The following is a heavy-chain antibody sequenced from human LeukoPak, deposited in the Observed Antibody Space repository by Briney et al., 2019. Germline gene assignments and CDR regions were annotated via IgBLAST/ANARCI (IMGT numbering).Heavy chain of an antibody. V-gene: IGHV4-59*12. CDR3: SRVRVPVGVNY. Sequence: SETLSLTCTVSGGSISSYYWSWIRQPPGKGLEWIGYIYYSGSTNYNPSLKSRVTISVDTSKNQFSLRLRSVTAADTAVYYCSRVRVPVGVNYWGQGTLVSVSS. D-gene: IGHD2-2*01. CDR2: IYYSGST. CDR1: GGSISSYY. J-gene: IGHJ4*02.